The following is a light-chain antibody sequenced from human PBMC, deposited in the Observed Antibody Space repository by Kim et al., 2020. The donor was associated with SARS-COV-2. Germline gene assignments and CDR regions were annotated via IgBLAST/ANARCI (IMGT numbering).Light chain of an antibody. CDR2: KAS. Sequence: ASVEDRVTITCRASQSIGNRLAWHQQKPGKAPKVVISKASNLESGVPTRFSGSGSGTEFTLTISSLQPDDFATYYCQDYSTYSKTFGQGTKVDIK. J-gene: IGKJ1*01. CDR3: QDYSTYSKT. CDR1: QSIGNR. V-gene: IGKV1-5*03.